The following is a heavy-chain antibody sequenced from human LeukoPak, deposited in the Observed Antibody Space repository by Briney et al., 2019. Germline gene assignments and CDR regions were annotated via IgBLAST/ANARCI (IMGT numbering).Heavy chain of an antibody. V-gene: IGHV3-23*01. CDR2: ISGSGGRT. CDR3: AKDLLAATIDYYFDY. J-gene: IGHJ4*02. CDR1: GFTFRTYW. Sequence: PGGSLRLSCAASGFTFRTYWMSWVRQAPGKGLEWVSVISGSGGRTYYADSVKGRFTISRDNSKNTLYVQMNSLRAEDTAVYYCAKDLLAATIDYYFDYWGQGTLVTVSS. D-gene: IGHD5-12*01.